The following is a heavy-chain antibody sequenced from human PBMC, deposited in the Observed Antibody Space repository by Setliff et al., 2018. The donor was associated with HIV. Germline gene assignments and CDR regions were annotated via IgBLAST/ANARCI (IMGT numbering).Heavy chain of an antibody. CDR3: ARDRGYGSGSYYADNWFDP. CDR2: FYYNGDS. D-gene: IGHD3-10*01. V-gene: IGHV4-39*02. Sequence: PSETLSLTCTVSGDSVNDRSYFWGWIRQPPGKGLEWIGTFYYNGDSRYNPSLKSRVTISVDTSKNQFSLNLNAVTAADTAVYYCARDRGYGSGSYYADNWFDPWGQGTLVTVSS. J-gene: IGHJ5*02. CDR1: GDSVNDRSYF.